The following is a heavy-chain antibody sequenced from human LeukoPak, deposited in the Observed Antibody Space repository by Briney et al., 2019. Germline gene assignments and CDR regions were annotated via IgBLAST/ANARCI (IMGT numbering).Heavy chain of an antibody. CDR1: GYSFNSHW. CDR2: IYPGDSDT. CDR3: ARPKLRYFDCPGY. Sequence: GESLKISCEASGYSFNSHWIGWVRQMPGKGLEWMGIIYPGDSDTRYSPSFQGQVTISADKSISTAYLQWSSLKASDTAMYYCARPKLRYFDCPGYWGQGTLVTVSS. D-gene: IGHD3-9*01. J-gene: IGHJ4*02. V-gene: IGHV5-51*01.